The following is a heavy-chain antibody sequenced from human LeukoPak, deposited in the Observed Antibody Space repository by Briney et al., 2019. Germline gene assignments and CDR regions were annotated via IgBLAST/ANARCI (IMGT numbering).Heavy chain of an antibody. CDR1: GGSISSSSYY. CDR2: IYYSGST. CDR3: ARATRAAAGHYYFDY. Sequence: SETLSLTCTVSGGSISSSSYYWGWIRQPPGKGLEWIGSIYYSGSTYYNPSLKSRVTISVDTSKNQFSLKLSSVTAADTAVYYCARATRAAAGHYYFDYWGQGTLVTVSS. J-gene: IGHJ4*02. V-gene: IGHV4-39*07. D-gene: IGHD6-13*01.